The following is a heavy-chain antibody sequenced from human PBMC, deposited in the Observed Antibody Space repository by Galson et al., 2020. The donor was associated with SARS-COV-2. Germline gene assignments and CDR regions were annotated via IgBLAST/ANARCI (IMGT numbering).Heavy chain of an antibody. CDR3: VAGHGWLSDY. J-gene: IGHJ4*02. CDR2: IKQDGSEK. V-gene: IGHV3-7*03. CDR1: GLMFNTYW. Sequence: PGGSLRLSCAASGLMFNTYWMNWVRQAPGKGLEWVANIKQDGSEKNYVDSVRGRFTISRDNAENSVLLQMNRLRDEDTAVYYCVAGHGWLSDYWGQGTAVTVSS. D-gene: IGHD3-22*01.